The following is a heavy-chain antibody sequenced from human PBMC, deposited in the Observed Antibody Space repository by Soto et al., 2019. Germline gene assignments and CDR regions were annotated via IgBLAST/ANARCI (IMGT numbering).Heavy chain of an antibody. Sequence: RGSLIVSCVTSGFTFRIYEMNWVGQAPGKGLEWVSYISSSGSTIYYADSVKGRFTISRDNAKNSLYLQMNSLRAEDTAVYYCARDRSRQLPHKVLFDPWGQGTLFTVSS. CDR3: ARDRSRQLPHKVLFDP. CDR2: ISSSGSTI. D-gene: IGHD2-2*01. J-gene: IGHJ5*02. CDR1: GFTFRIYE. V-gene: IGHV3-48*03.